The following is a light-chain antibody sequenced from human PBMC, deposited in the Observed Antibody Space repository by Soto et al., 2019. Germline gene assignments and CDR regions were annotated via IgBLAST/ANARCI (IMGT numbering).Light chain of an antibody. V-gene: IGKV3-20*01. CDR2: GAS. J-gene: IGKJ1*01. CDR3: QQYGSSPGT. CDR1: QSVSSSY. Sequence: EIVLTQSPGTLSLSPGERATLSCRASQSVSSSYLAWYQQKVGQAPRLLIYGASSRATGIPDRFSGRGSGTDFTLSISRLEPEDFAVYYCQQYGSSPGTFGQGTKVEIK.